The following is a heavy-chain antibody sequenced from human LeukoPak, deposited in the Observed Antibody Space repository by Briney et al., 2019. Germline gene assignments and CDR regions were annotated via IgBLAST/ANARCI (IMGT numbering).Heavy chain of an antibody. CDR3: ARRPAAVHH. Sequence: SETLSLTCAVSGYSLTNHYWMWLRQPPGKGGEGLGEILHSGSTNYNASCKRRVTISMEPCKEQVFLALTSVTTADTAGYFCARRPAAVHHWGQGTLVTVSS. V-gene: IGHV4-34*12. J-gene: IGHJ1*01. CDR1: GYSLTNHY. D-gene: IGHD6-13*01. CDR2: ILHSGST.